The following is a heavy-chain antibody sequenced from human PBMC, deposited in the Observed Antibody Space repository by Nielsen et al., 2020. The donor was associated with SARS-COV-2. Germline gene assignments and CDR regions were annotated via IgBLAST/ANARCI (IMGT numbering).Heavy chain of an antibody. J-gene: IGHJ6*03. Sequence: SETLSLTCAVYGGSFSGYYWGWIRQPPGKGLEWIGEINHSGSTNYNPSLKSRVTISVDTSKNQFSLKLSSVTAADTAVYYCARGVPPGSSPGYYYYMDVWGKGTTVTVSS. CDR2: INHSGST. V-gene: IGHV4-34*01. D-gene: IGHD6-6*01. CDR3: ARGVPPGSSPGYYYYMDV. CDR1: GGSFSGYY.